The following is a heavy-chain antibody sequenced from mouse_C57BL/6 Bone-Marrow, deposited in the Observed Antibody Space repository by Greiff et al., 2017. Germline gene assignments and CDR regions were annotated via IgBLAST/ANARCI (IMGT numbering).Heavy chain of an antibody. CDR1: GFTFSDYY. J-gene: IGHJ4*01. D-gene: IGHD1-1*01. V-gene: IGHV5-12*01. Sequence: EVNVVESGGGLVQPGGSLKLSCAASGFTFSDYYMYWVRQTPEKRLEWVAYISNGGGSTYYPDTVKGRFTISRDNAKNTLYLQMSRLKSEDTAMYYCARRPFYYGSSLYAMDYWGQGTSVTVSS. CDR3: ARRPFYYGSSLYAMDY. CDR2: ISNGGGST.